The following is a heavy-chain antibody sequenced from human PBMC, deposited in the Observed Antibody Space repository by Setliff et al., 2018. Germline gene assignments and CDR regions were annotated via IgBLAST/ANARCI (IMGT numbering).Heavy chain of an antibody. D-gene: IGHD3-10*01. Sequence: PSETLSLTCSVSGDSLRNDYWTWIRQPPGKGLEWIGNMHAGGNINYNPSLKSRVTLSLATSKSHFSLNLTSVTAADTAIYYCARGRLSFGSYGSGNQWKYYYYMDVWGKGTTVTVSS. CDR3: ARGRLSFGSYGSGNQWKYYYYMDV. CDR1: GDSLRNDY. V-gene: IGHV4-4*08. CDR2: MHAGGNI. J-gene: IGHJ6*03.